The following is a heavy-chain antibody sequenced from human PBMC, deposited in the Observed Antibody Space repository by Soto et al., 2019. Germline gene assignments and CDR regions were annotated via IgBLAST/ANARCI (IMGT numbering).Heavy chain of an antibody. J-gene: IGHJ4*02. V-gene: IGHV3-49*03. D-gene: IGHD5-12*01. CDR1: GFTFGDYA. CDR3: TREGDVAMATGFDY. CDR2: IRSKAYGGAT. Sequence: GGSLRLSCTASGFTFGDYAMNWIRQAPGKGLEWVGFIRSKAYGGATEYAASVKGRFTISRDDSKSVAYLQMNSLKTEDTAVYFCTREGDVAMATGFDYWGQGTLVPVSS.